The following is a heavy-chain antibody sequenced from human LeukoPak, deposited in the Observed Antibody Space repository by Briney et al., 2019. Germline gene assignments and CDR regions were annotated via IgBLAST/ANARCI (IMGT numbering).Heavy chain of an antibody. CDR1: GYSFTTYW. V-gene: IGHV5-51*01. CDR3: ARRYYYDTSGYYVECDAFDI. CDR2: IYPGDSDT. Sequence: GESLKISCKGSGYSFTTYWIGWVRQMPGKGLEWTGIIYPGDSDTRYSPSFQGQVTISADKSISTAYLQWSSLRASDTAMCYCARRYYYDTSGYYVECDAFDIWGQGTMVTISS. D-gene: IGHD3-22*01. J-gene: IGHJ3*02.